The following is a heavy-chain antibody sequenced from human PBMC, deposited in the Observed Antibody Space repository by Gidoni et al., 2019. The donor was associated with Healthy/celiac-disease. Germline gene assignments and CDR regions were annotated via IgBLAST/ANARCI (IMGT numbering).Heavy chain of an antibody. V-gene: IGHV4-59*01. Sequence: QVQLQESGPGLVKPSETLSLTCTVPGGAISSYYWSWIRQPPGKGLEWIGYIYYSGSTNYNPSLTRRVTISVDTSKNQFSLKLSSVTAADTAVYYCARDHGGYYVDYWGQGTLVTVSS. CDR3: ARDHGGYYVDY. CDR2: IYYSGST. CDR1: GGAISSYY. J-gene: IGHJ4*02. D-gene: IGHD3-10*01.